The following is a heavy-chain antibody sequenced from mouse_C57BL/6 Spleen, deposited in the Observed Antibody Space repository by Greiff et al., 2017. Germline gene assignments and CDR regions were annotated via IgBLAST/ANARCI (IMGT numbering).Heavy chain of an antibody. V-gene: IGHV14-1*01. CDR2: IDPEDGDT. CDR1: GFNIKDYY. D-gene: IGHD1-1*01. J-gene: IGHJ4*01. Sequence: VQLQQSGAELVRPGASVKLSCTASGFNIKDYYMHWVKQRPEQGLEWIGRIDPEDGDTEYAPKFPGKATMTADTSSNTAYLQLSSLTSEDTAVNYFTTRIYAGLVDDWGQGTSVTVSS. CDR3: TTRIYAGLVDD.